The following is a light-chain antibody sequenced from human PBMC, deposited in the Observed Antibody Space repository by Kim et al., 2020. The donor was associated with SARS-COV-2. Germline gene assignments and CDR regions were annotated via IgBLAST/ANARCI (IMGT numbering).Light chain of an antibody. Sequence: QSVLTQPPSVSAAPEQKVTISCSGSTSNIGNNYVSWYQHVPGTVLRLLIYNNDKRPSGISDRFSASKSGTSATLDITGLQAGDAADYYCGAWDKSLTGWVFGGGTQLTVL. CDR2: NND. J-gene: IGLJ3*02. CDR3: GAWDKSLTGWV. V-gene: IGLV1-51*01. CDR1: TSNIGNNY.